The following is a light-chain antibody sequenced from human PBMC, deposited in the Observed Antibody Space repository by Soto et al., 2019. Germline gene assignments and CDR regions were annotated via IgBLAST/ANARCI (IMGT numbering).Light chain of an antibody. CDR1: QSITNN. CDR2: RAS. V-gene: IGKV3-15*01. CDR3: QQYYTTPRT. Sequence: EILMTQSPATLSVPPGERATLSCRASQSITNNLAWYQHKPGQAPRLLIYRASARATGIPARFSGSGSGTEFTLTINSLQSEDFAVYYCQQYYTTPRTFGHGTKVEIK. J-gene: IGKJ1*01.